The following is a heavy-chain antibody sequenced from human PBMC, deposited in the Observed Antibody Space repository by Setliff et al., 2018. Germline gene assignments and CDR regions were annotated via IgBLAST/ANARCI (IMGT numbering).Heavy chain of an antibody. J-gene: IGHJ4*02. CDR2: IYNNGNT. CDR1: GESFSNNY. Sequence: PSETLSLTCRVYGESFSNNYWSWIRQPPGKGLEWIGYIYNNGNTNYNPSLNSRVSVSVDTPTNQFSLKVFSVTAADTAVYYCRFWSSYYKNDYWDQGTLVTVSS. V-gene: IGHV4-59*03. D-gene: IGHD3-3*01. CDR3: RFWSSYYKNDY.